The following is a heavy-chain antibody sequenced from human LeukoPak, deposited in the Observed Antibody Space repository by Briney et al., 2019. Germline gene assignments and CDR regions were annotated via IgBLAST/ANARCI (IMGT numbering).Heavy chain of an antibody. J-gene: IGHJ4*02. D-gene: IGHD2/OR15-2a*01. CDR1: GFTFSSYG. V-gene: IGHV3-33*01. CDR2: IWYDGSDK. Sequence: GRSLRLSCAASGFTFSSYGMHWVRQAPGKGLEWVALIWYDGSDKYYADSVKGRLTISRDNSKNTLYLQMNSLRAEDTAVYYCAREGPRGNSQFDYWGQGALVTVSS. CDR3: AREGPRGNSQFDY.